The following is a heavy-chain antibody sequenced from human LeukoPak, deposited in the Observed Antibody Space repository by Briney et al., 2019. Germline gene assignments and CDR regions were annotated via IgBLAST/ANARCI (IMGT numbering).Heavy chain of an antibody. V-gene: IGHV3-23*01. CDR1: RFTFRSYG. CDR2: ISGGGGST. Sequence: GGSLRLSCGASRFTFRSYGMSWVRQAPGKGLEGVSGISGGGGSTYYADSVRGRFTISRDNSRNTLYLQMNSLRAEDTAVYYCAELGITMIGGVWGKGTTVTISS. D-gene: IGHD3-10*02. J-gene: IGHJ6*04. CDR3: AELGITMIGGV.